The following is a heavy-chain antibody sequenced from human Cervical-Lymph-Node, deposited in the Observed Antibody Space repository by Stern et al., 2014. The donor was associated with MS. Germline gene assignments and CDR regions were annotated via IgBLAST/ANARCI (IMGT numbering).Heavy chain of an antibody. V-gene: IGHV2-5*02. CDR3: AHRTAGPFDY. CDR1: GFSLSTSGLG. J-gene: IGHJ4*02. Sequence: QVTLRESGPALVKPTQTLTLTCTFSGFSLSTSGLGVGWIRQPPGEALEWLAYIYWADQKRYSPSLKSRLTITKDTSKNQVVITLTNVDPVDTATYYCAHRTAGPFDYWGQGTLVTVSS. CDR2: IYWADQK.